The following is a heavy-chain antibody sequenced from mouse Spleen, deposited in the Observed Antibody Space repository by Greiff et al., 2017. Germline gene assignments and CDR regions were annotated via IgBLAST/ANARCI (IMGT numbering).Heavy chain of an antibody. D-gene: IGHD1-1*01. CDR3: ASPLITTVGYFDY. V-gene: IGHV5-6*01. J-gene: IGHJ2*01. CDR1: GFTFSSYG. Sequence: EVHLVESGGDLVKPGGSLKLSCAASGFTFSSYGMSWVRQTPDKRLEWVATISSGGSYTYYPDSVKGRFTISRDNAKNTLYLQMSSLKSEDTAMYYCASPLITTVGYFDYWGQGTTLTVSS. CDR2: ISSGGSYT.